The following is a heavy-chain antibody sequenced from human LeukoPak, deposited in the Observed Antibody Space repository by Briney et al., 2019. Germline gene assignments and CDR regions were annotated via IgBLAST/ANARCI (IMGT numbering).Heavy chain of an antibody. V-gene: IGHV3-23*01. CDR1: GFTFSSYA. CDR3: ATRNGFSSGYFDS. J-gene: IGHJ4*02. D-gene: IGHD1-1*01. CDR2: ISGSGGST. Sequence: GGSLRLSCAASGFTFSSYAMSWVRQAPGKGLEWVSGISGSGGSTHYADSVKGRFTISRDISKSTVYLQINSLRADDTAVYFCATRNGFSSGYFDSWGQGTLVTVSS.